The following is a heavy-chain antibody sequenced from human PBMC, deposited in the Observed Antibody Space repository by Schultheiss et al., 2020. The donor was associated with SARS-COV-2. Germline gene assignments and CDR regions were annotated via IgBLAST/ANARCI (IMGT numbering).Heavy chain of an antibody. V-gene: IGHV3-48*04. CDR3: ARGGLYGFYDY. Sequence: GGSLRLSCAASGFTFSSYSMNWVRQAPGKGLEWVSYISSSGSTIYYADSVKGRFTISRDNAKNSLYLQMNSLRAEDTAVYYCARGGLYGFYDYWGQGTLVTVSS. CDR2: ISSSGSTI. D-gene: IGHD4-17*01. CDR1: GFTFSSYS. J-gene: IGHJ4*02.